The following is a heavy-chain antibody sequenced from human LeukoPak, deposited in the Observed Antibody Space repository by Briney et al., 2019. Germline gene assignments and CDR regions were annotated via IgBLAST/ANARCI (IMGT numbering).Heavy chain of an antibody. CDR3: AKAMSSTTWGIFDY. CDR2: ISGSGGTT. V-gene: IGHV3-23*01. J-gene: IGHJ4*02. CDR1: GFTFSSYA. D-gene: IGHD2-2*01. Sequence: GGYLRLSCAASGFTFSSYAVSWVRQAPGRGLECISSISGSGGTTYYADSVKGRFTSSRDNSKKTVYLQLSSLRAEDTAVYYCAKAMSSTTWGIFDYWGQGTLVTVSS.